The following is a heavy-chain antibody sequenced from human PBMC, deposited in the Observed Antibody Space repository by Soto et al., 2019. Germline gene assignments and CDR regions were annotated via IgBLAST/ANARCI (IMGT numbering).Heavy chain of an antibody. D-gene: IGHD3-22*01. J-gene: IGHJ3*02. CDR1: GFTFSSYW. CDR2: IKPDGSEK. V-gene: IGHV3-7*04. CDR3: ARGDYYDSSGPFSDAFDI. Sequence: GGSLRLSCAASGFTFSSYWMSWVRQAPGKGLEWVANIKPDGSEKWYVDSVKGRFTISRDNAKSSLYLQMDSLRAEDTAVYYCARGDYYDSSGPFSDAFDIWGQGTLVTV.